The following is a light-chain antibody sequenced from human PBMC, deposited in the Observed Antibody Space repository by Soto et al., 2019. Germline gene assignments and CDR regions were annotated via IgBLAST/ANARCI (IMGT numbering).Light chain of an antibody. V-gene: IGKV3-20*01. CDR1: QTVSSSH. CDR2: GAS. CDR3: QHFGSSPPKYT. Sequence: EVVLTQSRGTLSLSPGERATLSCRASQTVSSSHLAWYQQKPGQAPRLLIYGASDRATDIPDRFSGSGSGTDFTLTISRLEPEDFAVYYCQHFGSSPPKYTFGQGTKLEIK. J-gene: IGKJ2*01.